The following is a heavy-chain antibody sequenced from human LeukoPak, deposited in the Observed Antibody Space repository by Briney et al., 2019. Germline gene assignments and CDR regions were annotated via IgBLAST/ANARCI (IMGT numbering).Heavy chain of an antibody. CDR2: VSAANNP. J-gene: IGHJ4*02. V-gene: IGHV1-3*01. Sequence: ASVKVSCKTSGYIFTPHHIHWMRQAPGRGLELLGWVSAANNPEYSQKFQGRVVITRDASATTSYLELNSLRSEDTAVYYCAMSVEMPPIPSFDYWGQGTLVTVSS. D-gene: IGHD5-24*01. CDR1: GYIFTPHH. CDR3: AMSVEMPPIPSFDY.